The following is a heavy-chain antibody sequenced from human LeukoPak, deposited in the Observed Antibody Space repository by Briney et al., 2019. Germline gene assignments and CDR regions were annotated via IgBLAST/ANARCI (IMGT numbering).Heavy chain of an antibody. V-gene: IGHV3-7*05. J-gene: IGHJ4*02. CDR1: GFTFSSYW. Sequence: GGSLRLSCAASGFTFSSYWMTWVRQAPGKGLEWVAKVKQDGSEKYYVDSVKGRFTISRDNAKNSLYLQMNSLGAEDTAVYYCARRGTSSSWAHFDYWGQGTLVTVSS. D-gene: IGHD6-13*01. CDR2: VKQDGSEK. CDR3: ARRGTSSSWAHFDY.